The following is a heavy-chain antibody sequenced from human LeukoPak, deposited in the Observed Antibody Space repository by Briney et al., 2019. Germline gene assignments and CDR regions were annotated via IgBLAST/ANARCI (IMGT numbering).Heavy chain of an antibody. Sequence: GGPLTLSCSAPGFPFSSYWMHGLAPAPGKGRVWVSRLSTDGSRTSYADSVKGRFTISGDNAKNTLYLQMNSLRAEATAVYYCAKDFTVAGTEAYYYYYGMDVWGQGTTVTVSS. J-gene: IGHJ6*02. CDR3: AKDFTVAGTEAYYYYYGMDV. D-gene: IGHD6-19*01. CDR2: LSTDGSRT. V-gene: IGHV3-74*01. CDR1: GFPFSSYW.